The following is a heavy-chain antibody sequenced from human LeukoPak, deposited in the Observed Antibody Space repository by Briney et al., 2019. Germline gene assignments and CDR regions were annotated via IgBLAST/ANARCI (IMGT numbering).Heavy chain of an antibody. CDR2: ISSSSSTI. D-gene: IGHD3-16*02. CDR1: GFTFSSYS. CDR3: ARDLGYDYVLGSYRYTGGAFDI. J-gene: IGHJ3*02. V-gene: IGHV3-48*02. Sequence: GGSLRLSCAASGFTFSSYSMNWVRQAPGKGLEWVSYISSSSSTIYYADSVKGRFTISRDNAKNSLYLQMNSLRDEDTAVYYCARDLGYDYVLGSYRYTGGAFDIWGQGTMVTVSS.